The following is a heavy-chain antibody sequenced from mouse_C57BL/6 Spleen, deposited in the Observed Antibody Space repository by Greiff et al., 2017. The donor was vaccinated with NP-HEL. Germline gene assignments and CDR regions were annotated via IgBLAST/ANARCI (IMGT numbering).Heavy chain of an antibody. D-gene: IGHD2-2*01. J-gene: IGHJ4*01. CDR1: GFSLTSYG. Sequence: VKLKQSGPGLVQPSQSLSITCTVSGFSLTSYGVHWVRQPPGKGLEWLGVIWSGGSTDYNAAFISRLSISKDNSKSQVFFKMNSLQADDTAIYYCAKGGYDEEDAMDYWGQGTSVTVSS. V-gene: IGHV2-4*01. CDR2: IWSGGST. CDR3: AKGGYDEEDAMDY.